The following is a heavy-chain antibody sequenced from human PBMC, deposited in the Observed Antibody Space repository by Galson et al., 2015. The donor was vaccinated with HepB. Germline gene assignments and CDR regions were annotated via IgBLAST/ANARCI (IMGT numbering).Heavy chain of an antibody. CDR1: GFTFSDYY. CDR2: ISSSSSTI. Sequence: SLRLSCAASGFTFSDYYMSWIRQAPGKGLEWVSYISSSSSTIYYADSVKGRFTISRDNAKNSLYLQMNSLRAEDTAVYYCHYSYLSGYYDSSLTEIWGQGTMVTVSS. J-gene: IGHJ3*02. CDR3: HYSYLSGYYDSSLTEI. V-gene: IGHV3-11*04. D-gene: IGHD3-22*01.